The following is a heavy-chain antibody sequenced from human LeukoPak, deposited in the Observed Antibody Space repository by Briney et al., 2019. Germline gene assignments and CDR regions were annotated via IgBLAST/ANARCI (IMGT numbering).Heavy chain of an antibody. CDR1: GFTFNNYW. Sequence: GGSLRLSCAASGFTFNNYWMHWVRQAPGKGLLWVSRINTDGSSTSYADSVKGRFTITRDNAKNMVYLQMNSLRGEDTAVYYCARENFDPWGQGTRVTVSS. J-gene: IGHJ5*02. CDR2: INTDGSST. CDR3: ARENFDP. V-gene: IGHV3-74*01.